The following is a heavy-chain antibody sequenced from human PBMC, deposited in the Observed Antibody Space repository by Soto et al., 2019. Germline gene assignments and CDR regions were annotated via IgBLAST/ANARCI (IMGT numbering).Heavy chain of an antibody. J-gene: IGHJ4*02. Sequence: ASVKVSCRASGYTFTSYYMHWVRQAPGHGLEWMGIINPSGGSTSYAQKFQGRVTMTRDTSTSTVYMELSSLRSEDTAVYYCARDRAYDFWSGCFDYWGQGTLVTVSS. V-gene: IGHV1-46*01. D-gene: IGHD3-3*01. CDR1: GYTFTSYY. CDR3: ARDRAYDFWSGCFDY. CDR2: INPSGGST.